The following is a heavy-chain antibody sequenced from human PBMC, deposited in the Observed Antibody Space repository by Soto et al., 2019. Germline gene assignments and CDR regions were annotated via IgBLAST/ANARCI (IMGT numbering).Heavy chain of an antibody. Sequence: EVQLVESGGDLVKPGGSLRLSCAGSGFIFSNAWINWVRQAPGRGLEWVGHVKSKTDGGTTDYAAPVKGRCTISRDDSKNTVFLQMNKLKIEDTAVYYCTTDHPYNYDSSCYDHWCPGTLVTVSS. CDR1: GFIFSNAW. V-gene: IGHV3-15*07. J-gene: IGHJ4*02. CDR2: VKSKTDGGTT. D-gene: IGHD3-22*01. CDR3: TTDHPYNYDSSCYDH.